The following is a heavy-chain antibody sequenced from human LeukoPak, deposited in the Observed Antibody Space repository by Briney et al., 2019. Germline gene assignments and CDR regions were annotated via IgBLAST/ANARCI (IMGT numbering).Heavy chain of an antibody. V-gene: IGHV4-4*07. D-gene: IGHD3-10*01. CDR2: IYTSGST. Sequence: SETLSLTCTVSGGSISSYYWSWIRQPAGEGLEWIGRIYTSGSTNYNPSLKSRVTMSVDTSKNQFSLKLSSVTAADTAVYYCARDAAGGFGEYYFDYWGQGTLVTVSS. CDR3: ARDAAGGFGEYYFDY. J-gene: IGHJ4*02. CDR1: GGSISSYY.